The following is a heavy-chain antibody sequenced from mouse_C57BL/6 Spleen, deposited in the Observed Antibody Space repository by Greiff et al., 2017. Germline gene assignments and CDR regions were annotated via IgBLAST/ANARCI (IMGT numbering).Heavy chain of an antibody. V-gene: IGHV1-80*01. CDR3: ASITTVVPGAY. CDR2: IYPGDGDT. J-gene: IGHJ3*01. CDR1: GYAFSCYW. D-gene: IGHD1-1*01. Sequence: VQLVESGAELVKPGASVKISCKASGYAFSCYWMNWVKQRPGKGLEWIGQIYPGDGDTNYNGKFKGKATLTADKSSSTAYMQLSSLTSEDSAVYFCASITTVVPGAYWGQGTLVTVSA.